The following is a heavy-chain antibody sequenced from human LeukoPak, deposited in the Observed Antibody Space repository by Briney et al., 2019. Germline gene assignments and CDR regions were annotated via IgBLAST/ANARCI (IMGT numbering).Heavy chain of an antibody. J-gene: IGHJ3*02. CDR3: AKDLGSGSYSYDAFDI. D-gene: IGHD3-10*01. CDR1: GFTFSSYG. Sequence: GGSLRLSCAAFGFTFSSYGMHWVRQAPGKGLEWVAVISYDGSNKYYADSVKGRFTISRDNSKNTLYLQMNSLRAEDTAVYYCAKDLGSGSYSYDAFDIWGQGTMVTVSS. V-gene: IGHV3-30*18. CDR2: ISYDGSNK.